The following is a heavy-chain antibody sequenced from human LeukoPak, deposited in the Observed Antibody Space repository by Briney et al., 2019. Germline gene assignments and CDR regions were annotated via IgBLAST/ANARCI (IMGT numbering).Heavy chain of an antibody. CDR3: ARIGDTAMAFDY. Sequence: GASVKVSCKASGGTFSSYAISWVRQAPGQGLEWMGWINPNSGGTNYAQKFQGRVTMTRDTSISTAYMELSRLRSEDTAVYYCARIGDTAMAFDYWGQGTLVTVSS. V-gene: IGHV1-2*02. D-gene: IGHD5-18*01. CDR2: INPNSGGT. J-gene: IGHJ4*02. CDR1: GGTFSSYA.